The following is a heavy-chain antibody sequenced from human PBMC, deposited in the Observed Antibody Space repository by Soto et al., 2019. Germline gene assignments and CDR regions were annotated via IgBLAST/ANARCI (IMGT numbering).Heavy chain of an antibody. CDR3: ARAFGDRSSWLFDY. CDR2: IIPILGIA. V-gene: IGHV1-69*02. CDR1: GGTFRSYT. Sequence: QVQVVQSGAEVKKPGSSVKVSCKASGGTFRSYTISWVRQAPGQGLEWMGRIIPILGIATYAQKFQGRVTITEDKATSTAYMELSSMRSEDTAVYYGARAFGDRSSWLFDYWGQGTLVTVSS. J-gene: IGHJ4*02. D-gene: IGHD6-13*01.